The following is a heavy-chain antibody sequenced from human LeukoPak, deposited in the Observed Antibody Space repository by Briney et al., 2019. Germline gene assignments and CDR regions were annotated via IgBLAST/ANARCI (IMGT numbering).Heavy chain of an antibody. V-gene: IGHV1-18*01. J-gene: IGHJ4*02. CDR3: ARLKVGATPFDY. Sequence: GASVKVSCKASGYTFTIYGISWVRQAPGQGLEWMGWISAYNGNTNYAQKLQGRVTMTTDTSTSTAYMELRSLRSDDTVVYYCARLKVGATPFDYWGQGTLVTVPS. D-gene: IGHD1-26*01. CDR1: GYTFTIYG. CDR2: ISAYNGNT.